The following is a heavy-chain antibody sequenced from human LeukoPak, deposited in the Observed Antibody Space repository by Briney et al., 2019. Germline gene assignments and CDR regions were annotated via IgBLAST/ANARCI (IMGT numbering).Heavy chain of an antibody. CDR2: IRDSDSST. J-gene: IGHJ3*02. Sequence: GGSLRLSCTASGFTFSYYAMTWVRQAPGKGLEWVSGIRDSDSSTYYADSVKGRFTISRDNAKNTLYLQMNSLRAEDTAVYYCAKDPYGNSPGAFDIWGQGTMVTGSS. D-gene: IGHD4-23*01. V-gene: IGHV3-23*01. CDR3: AKDPYGNSPGAFDI. CDR1: GFTFSYYA.